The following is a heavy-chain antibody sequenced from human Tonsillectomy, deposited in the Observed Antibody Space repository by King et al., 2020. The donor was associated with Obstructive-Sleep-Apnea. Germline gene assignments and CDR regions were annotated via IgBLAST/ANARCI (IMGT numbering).Heavy chain of an antibody. D-gene: IGHD2-15*01. J-gene: IGHJ5*02. CDR3: ATRGIYCSGGSCYSRNWFDP. CDR1: GYTLTELS. Sequence: GQLVQSGAEVKKPGASVKVSCKVSGYTLTELSMHWVRQAPGKGLEWMGGFDPEDGETIYAQKFQGRVTMTEDTSTDTAYMELSSLRSEDTAVYYCATRGIYCSGGSCYSRNWFDPWGQGTLVTVSS. CDR2: FDPEDGET. V-gene: IGHV1-24*01.